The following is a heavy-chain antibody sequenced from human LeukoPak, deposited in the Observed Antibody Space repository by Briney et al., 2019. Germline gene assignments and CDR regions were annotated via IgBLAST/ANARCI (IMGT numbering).Heavy chain of an antibody. Sequence: KPSETLSLTCTVSGGSINSYYWGWIRQPPGKGLEWIGSIYHSGSTYYNPSLKSRVTISVDTSKNQFSLKLSSVTAADTAVYYCARAALGHSSNWFDPWGQGTLVTVSS. V-gene: IGHV4-38-2*02. CDR1: GGSINSYY. J-gene: IGHJ5*02. CDR3: ARAALGHSSNWFDP. D-gene: IGHD2-15*01. CDR2: IYHSGST.